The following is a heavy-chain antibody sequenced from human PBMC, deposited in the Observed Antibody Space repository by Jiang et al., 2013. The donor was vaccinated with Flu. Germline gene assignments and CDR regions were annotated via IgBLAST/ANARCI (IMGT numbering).Heavy chain of an antibody. CDR3: ARALSENHDAFDI. D-gene: IGHD1-14*01. Sequence: GAEVKKPGASVKLSCKASGYNFIMYYIHWVRQAPGQGLEWVGIVNPTDGTKNYAQRFQDRVTLTRDTSTNTVYLELSSLRFDDTGIFYCARALSENHDAFDIWGRGTVVTVSA. J-gene: IGHJ3*02. V-gene: IGHV1-46*01. CDR1: GYNFIMYY. CDR2: VNPTDGTK.